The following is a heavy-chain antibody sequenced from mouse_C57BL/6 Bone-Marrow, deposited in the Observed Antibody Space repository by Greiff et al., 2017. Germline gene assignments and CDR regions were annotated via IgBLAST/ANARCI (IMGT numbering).Heavy chain of an antibody. CDR3: ARCFLYYFDY. CDR2: INPSNGGT. J-gene: IGHJ2*01. Sequence: VQLQQPGTELVKPGASVKLSCKASGYTFTSYWMHWVKQRPGQGLEWLGNINPSNGGTNYNEKVKSKATLTVDKSSSTAYMQLMSLTSEDSAVYYCARCFLYYFDYWGQGTTLTVSS. CDR1: GYTFTSYW. V-gene: IGHV1-53*01.